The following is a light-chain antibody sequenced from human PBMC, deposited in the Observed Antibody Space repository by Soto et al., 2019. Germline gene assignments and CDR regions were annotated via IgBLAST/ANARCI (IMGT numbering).Light chain of an antibody. CDR3: QQYGISPRT. CDR1: QSVRNW. CDR2: DAS. J-gene: IGKJ1*01. Sequence: DIQMTQSPSTLSASVGDRVTITCRASQSVRNWLAWYQQKPGKAPKLLIYDASSLESGVPSRFSGSGFGTEFTLTISRLEPEDFAVYYCQQYGISPRTFGQGTKVDIK. V-gene: IGKV1-5*01.